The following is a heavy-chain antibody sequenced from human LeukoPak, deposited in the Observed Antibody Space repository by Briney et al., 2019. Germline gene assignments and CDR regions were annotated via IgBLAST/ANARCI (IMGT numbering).Heavy chain of an antibody. V-gene: IGHV4-39*01. D-gene: IGHD5-18*01. CDR3: ARQGGLWLRAPFDY. J-gene: IGHJ4*02. Sequence: PSETLSLTCTVSGGSISTSSYYWGWIRQPPGKGLEWIGSMYCSGSTYYNPSLQSRVTISVDTSKNQFSLRLTSVTAADTAVYYCARQGGLWLRAPFDYWGQGTLVTVSS. CDR1: GGSISTSSYY. CDR2: MYCSGST.